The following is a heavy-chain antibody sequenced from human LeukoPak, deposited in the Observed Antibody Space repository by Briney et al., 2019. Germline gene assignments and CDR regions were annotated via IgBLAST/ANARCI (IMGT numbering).Heavy chain of an antibody. CDR3: AKDSADFWSGYPPSTYFDY. CDR1: GFTFSSYG. J-gene: IGHJ4*02. CDR2: IRYDGSNK. Sequence: PGGSLRLSCAASGFTFSSYGMHWVRQAPGKGLEWVAFIRYDGSNKYYADSVKGRFTISRDNSKNTPYLQMNSLRAEDTAVYYCAKDSADFWSGYPPSTYFDYWGQGTLVTASS. D-gene: IGHD3-3*01. V-gene: IGHV3-30*02.